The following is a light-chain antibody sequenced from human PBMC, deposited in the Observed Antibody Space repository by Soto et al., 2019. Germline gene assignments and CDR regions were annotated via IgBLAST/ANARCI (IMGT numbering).Light chain of an antibody. V-gene: IGKV1-9*01. CDR3: QQLNSYPHT. CDR2: SSS. Sequence: TQLTQSPSSLSASVGDRVTITCRASQGVSSYLAWYQQKPGKAPTLLLHSSSTLQSGVPSRFSVRRSGTDFTLTISGLQPDDSATYYCQQLNSYPHTFGQGTKLEIK. CDR1: QGVSSY. J-gene: IGKJ2*01.